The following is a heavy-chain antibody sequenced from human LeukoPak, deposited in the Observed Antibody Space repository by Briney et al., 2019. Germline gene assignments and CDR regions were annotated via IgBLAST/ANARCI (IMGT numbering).Heavy chain of an antibody. J-gene: IGHJ3*02. D-gene: IGHD1-26*01. CDR2: ISVYNGNT. CDR1: GYTFTSYG. Sequence: GASVKVSCKASGYTFTSYGISWVRQAPGQGLEWMGWISVYNGNTNYARKLQGRVTMTTDTSTTTAYMEPRSLRSDDAAVYYCARDKVVGVTMVDDAFDIWGQGTMVTVSS. V-gene: IGHV1-18*01. CDR3: ARDKVVGVTMVDDAFDI.